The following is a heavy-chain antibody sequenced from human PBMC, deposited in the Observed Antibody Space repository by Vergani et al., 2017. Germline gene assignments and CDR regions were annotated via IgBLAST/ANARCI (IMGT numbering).Heavy chain of an antibody. J-gene: IGHJ4*02. Sequence: QLQLQESGPGLVKPSETLSLTCTVSGGSISSSSYYLGWIRQPPGKGLEWIGSIYYSGSTYYNTSLKSRVTISVDTSKNQFSLKLSSVTAADTAVYYCAREVIGDIVATCVDYWGQGTLVTVSS. V-gene: IGHV4-39*07. CDR1: GGSISSSSYY. D-gene: IGHD5-12*01. CDR2: IYYSGST. CDR3: AREVIGDIVATCVDY.